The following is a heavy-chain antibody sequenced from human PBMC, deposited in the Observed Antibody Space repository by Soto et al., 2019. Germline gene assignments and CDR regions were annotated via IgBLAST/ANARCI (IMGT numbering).Heavy chain of an antibody. V-gene: IGHV4-34*01. D-gene: IGHD6-19*01. J-gene: IGHJ4*02. CDR2: INHRGST. Sequence: SETLSLTCAVYGGSFSGYYWSWIRQPPGKGLEWIGEINHRGSTNYNPSLKSRATVSVDTSKNQSSLKLSSVTAADTAVYYCARQMFDKVVAGTPNDYWGQGTLVTVSS. CDR1: GGSFSGYY. CDR3: ARQMFDKVVAGTPNDY.